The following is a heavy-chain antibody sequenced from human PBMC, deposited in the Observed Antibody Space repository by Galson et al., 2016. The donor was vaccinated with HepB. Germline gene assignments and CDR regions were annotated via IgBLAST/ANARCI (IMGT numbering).Heavy chain of an antibody. V-gene: IGHV1-2*06. J-gene: IGHJ6*03. CDR2: INPNTGDT. D-gene: IGHD2-8*02. Sequence: SVKVSCKASGYTFTGYYFMYWVRQAPGQGLEWIGRINPNTGDTNYAQKFQGRVTMTRDTSISTAYMDLTRLTDEDTAAYYCARDKGEAGGQHYFYMDVWGKGTTVTVSS. CDR3: ARDKGEAGGQHYFYMDV. CDR1: GYTFTGYYF.